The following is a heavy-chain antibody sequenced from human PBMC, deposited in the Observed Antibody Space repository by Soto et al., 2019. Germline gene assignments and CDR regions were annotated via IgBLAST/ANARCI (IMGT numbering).Heavy chain of an antibody. CDR1: GFTVSNNY. CDR2: IYSGGYT. J-gene: IGHJ4*02. Sequence: EVQLVESGGGLIQPGGSLRLSCAVSGFTVSNNYMSWVRQAPGKGLEGVSVIYSGGYTAYGDSVKGRFTISRDNSKNNHKLQRNGRRAAEPAVYYGGTQGGGGGYWGQGTLVTVSS. D-gene: IGHD3-16*01. CDR3: GTQGGGGGY. V-gene: IGHV3-53*01.